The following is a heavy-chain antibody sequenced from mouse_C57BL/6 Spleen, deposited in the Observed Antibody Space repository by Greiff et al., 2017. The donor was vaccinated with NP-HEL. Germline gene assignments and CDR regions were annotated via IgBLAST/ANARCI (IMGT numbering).Heavy chain of an antibody. CDR2: IYPGDGDT. CDR3: ARGRTGTDFDY. J-gene: IGHJ2*01. Sequence: VQLQQSGPELVKPGASVKISCKASGYAFSSSWMNWVKQRPGKGLEWIGRIYPGDGDTNYNGKFKGKATLTADKSSSTAYMQLSSLTSEDSAVYFCARGRTGTDFDYWGQGTTLTVSS. V-gene: IGHV1-82*01. CDR1: GYAFSSSW. D-gene: IGHD4-1*01.